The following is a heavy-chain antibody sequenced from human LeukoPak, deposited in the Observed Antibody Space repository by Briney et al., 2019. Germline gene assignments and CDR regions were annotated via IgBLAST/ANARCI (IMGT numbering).Heavy chain of an antibody. J-gene: IGHJ5*02. CDR1: GGTFSSYA. V-gene: IGHV1-69*13. CDR2: IIPIFGTA. D-gene: IGHD6-19*01. CDR3: AGGGWYPKWGAFDP. Sequence: ASVKVSCKASGGTFSSYAISWVRQAPGQGLEWMGGIIPIFGTANYAQKFQGRVTITADESTSTAYMELSSLRSEDTAVYYCAGGGWYPKWGAFDPWGQGTLVTVSS.